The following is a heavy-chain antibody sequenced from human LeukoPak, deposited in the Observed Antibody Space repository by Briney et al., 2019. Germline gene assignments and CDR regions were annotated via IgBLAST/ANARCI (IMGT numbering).Heavy chain of an antibody. J-gene: IGHJ4*02. CDR3: ARVRGSSWYYFDY. CDR1: GGSISSYY. CDR2: IQYSGST. V-gene: IGHV4-59*12. D-gene: IGHD6-13*01. Sequence: SETLSLTCTVSGGSISSYYWSWIRQPPGKGLEWIGYIQYSGSTNYNPSLKSRVTMSVDTSKNQFSLKLSSVTAADTAVYYCARVRGSSWYYFDYWGQGTLVTVSS.